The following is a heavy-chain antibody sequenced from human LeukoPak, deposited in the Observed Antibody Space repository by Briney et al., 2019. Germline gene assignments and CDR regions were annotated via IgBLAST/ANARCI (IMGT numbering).Heavy chain of an antibody. CDR3: ARPLYYDFWSGYQAKADAFDI. D-gene: IGHD3-3*01. Sequence: ASVKVSCKASGYTFTGYYMHWVRQAPGQGLEWMGWINPNSGGTNYAQKFQGRVTMTRDTSISTAYMELSRLRSDDTAVYYCARPLYYDFWSGYQAKADAFDIWGQGTMVTVSS. V-gene: IGHV1-2*02. CDR2: INPNSGGT. CDR1: GYTFTGYY. J-gene: IGHJ3*02.